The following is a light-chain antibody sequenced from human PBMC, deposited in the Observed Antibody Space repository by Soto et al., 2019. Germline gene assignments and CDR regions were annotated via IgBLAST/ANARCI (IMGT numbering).Light chain of an antibody. CDR2: DVS. V-gene: IGLV2-11*01. CDR1: SSDVGGYSF. J-gene: IGLJ1*01. CDR3: CSYAGSHYV. Sequence: ALIQPRSVSGSPGQSVTISCTGTSSDVGGYSFVSWYQQHPGKAPKLMIYDVSKRPSGVPDRFSGSKSGNTASLTISGLQAADEADYYCCSYAGSHYVFGTGTKVTVL.